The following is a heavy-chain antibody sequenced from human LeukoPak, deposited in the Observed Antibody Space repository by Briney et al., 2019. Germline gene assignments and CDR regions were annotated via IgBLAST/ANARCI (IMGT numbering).Heavy chain of an antibody. CDR3: AKDSYSKGDY. CDR1: GFTFSYHW. CDR2: IENDGTVK. V-gene: IGHV3-7*01. J-gene: IGHJ4*02. D-gene: IGHD5-18*01. Sequence: GGSLTLSCAASGFTFSYHWMTWVRQAPGKGLEWVANIENDGTVKNYADSVKGRFTISRDNAKNSLYLQMNSLRAEDTGVYYCAKDSYSKGDYWGQGVLVTVSS.